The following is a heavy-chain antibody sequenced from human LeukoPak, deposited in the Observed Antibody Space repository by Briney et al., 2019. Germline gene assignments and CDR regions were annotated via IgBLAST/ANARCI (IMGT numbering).Heavy chain of an antibody. Sequence: PSETLSLTCTVSGGSISSYDWSWIRQPPGKGLEWIGYIYYSGSTNYNPSLKSRVTISVDTSKDQFSLKLSSVTAADTAVYYCARDGYSGSYYDYWGQGTLVTVSS. CDR2: IYYSGST. CDR1: GGSISSYD. D-gene: IGHD1-26*01. V-gene: IGHV4-59*01. J-gene: IGHJ4*02. CDR3: ARDGYSGSYYDY.